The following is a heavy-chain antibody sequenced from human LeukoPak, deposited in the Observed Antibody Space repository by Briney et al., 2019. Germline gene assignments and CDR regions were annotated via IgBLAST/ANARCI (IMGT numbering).Heavy chain of an antibody. J-gene: IGHJ4*02. CDR2: IIPILGIA. CDR1: GGTFSSYA. V-gene: IGHV1-69*04. CDR3: ARDREMATISFDY. Sequence: SVKVSCKASGGTFSSYAISWVRQAPGQGLEWMGRIIPILGIANYAQKFQGRVTITADKSTSTAYMELSSLRSEDTAVYYCARDREMATISFDYWGQGTLVTVSS. D-gene: IGHD5-24*01.